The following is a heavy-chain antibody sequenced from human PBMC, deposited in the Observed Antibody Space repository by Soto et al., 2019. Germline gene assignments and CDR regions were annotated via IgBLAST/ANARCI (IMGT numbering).Heavy chain of an antibody. Sequence: EVQLVESGGGLVQPGRSLRLSCAASGFTFDDYAMHWVRQAPGKGLECVSGISWNSGSIGYADSVKGRFTISRDNAYNAMFLQMSSLSADGTAFYYRATSRSSGVLQYFDWGGGDAFDIWCQGTMVTVSS. J-gene: IGHJ3*02. D-gene: IGHD3-9*01. CDR3: ATSRSSGVLQYFDWGGGDAFDI. CDR2: ISWNSGSI. V-gene: IGHV3-9*01. CDR1: GFTFDDYA.